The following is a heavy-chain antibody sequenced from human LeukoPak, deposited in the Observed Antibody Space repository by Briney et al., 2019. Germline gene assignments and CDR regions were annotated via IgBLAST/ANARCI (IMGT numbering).Heavy chain of an antibody. CDR2: INHSGST. CDR1: GGSFIGYY. CDR3: AKNLAVKGYYFDY. J-gene: IGHJ4*02. D-gene: IGHD4-17*01. V-gene: IGHV4-34*01. Sequence: PSETLSLTCAVYGGSFIGYYWSWIRQPPGKGLEWIGEINHSGSTNYNPSLKSRVTISVDTSKNQFSLKLSSVTAADTAVYYCAKNLAVKGYYFDYWGQGTLVTVSS.